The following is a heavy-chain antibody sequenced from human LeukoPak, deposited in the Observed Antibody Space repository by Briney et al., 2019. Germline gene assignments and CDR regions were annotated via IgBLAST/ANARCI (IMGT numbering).Heavy chain of an antibody. CDR2: IRYDGSNK. CDR1: GFTFSSYG. Sequence: GGSLRLSRAASGFTFSSYGMHWVRQAPGKGLEWVAFIRYDGSNKYYADSVKGRFTISRDNSKNTLYLQMNSLRAEDTAVYYCAKETRIAVAGPGDYWGQGTLVTVSS. J-gene: IGHJ4*02. D-gene: IGHD6-19*01. V-gene: IGHV3-30*02. CDR3: AKETRIAVAGPGDY.